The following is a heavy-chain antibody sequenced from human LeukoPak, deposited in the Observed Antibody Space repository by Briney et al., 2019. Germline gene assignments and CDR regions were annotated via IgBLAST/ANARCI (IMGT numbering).Heavy chain of an antibody. D-gene: IGHD5-18*01. CDR2: INPHSGGT. CDR3: ARDRDSYGDYYFFYMDV. J-gene: IGHJ6*03. CDR1: GYTFNAYY. V-gene: IGHV1-2*02. Sequence: ASVKVSCKASGYTFNAYYIHWVRQAPRQGLEWMGWINPHSGGTNSTQKFQDRVTKTRDTSISTVYMELSRLRSDDTAVYYCARDRDSYGDYYFFYMDVWGKGTTVAVSS.